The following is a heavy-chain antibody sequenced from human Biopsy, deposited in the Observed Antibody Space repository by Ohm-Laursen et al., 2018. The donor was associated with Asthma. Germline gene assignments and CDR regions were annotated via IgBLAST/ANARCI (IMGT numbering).Heavy chain of an antibody. CDR2: ISWNSATI. Sequence: PLRLSCTASGFKFDEYTMHWVRQAPGKGLEWVSGISWNSATIGYADSVEGRFTISRDNAKNSVFLHMDSLRPEDTAFYYCAKVRSDWVITESFDYWGQGVLVTVSS. V-gene: IGHV3-9*01. J-gene: IGHJ4*02. CDR3: AKVRSDWVITESFDY. CDR1: GFKFDEYT. D-gene: IGHD3-22*01.